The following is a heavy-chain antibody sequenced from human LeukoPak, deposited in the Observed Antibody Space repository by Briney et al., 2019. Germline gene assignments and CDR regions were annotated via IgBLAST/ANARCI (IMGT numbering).Heavy chain of an antibody. CDR1: GFTFSAYT. CDR3: AREGGRRRASNLDWFDP. Sequence: GGSLRLSYAASGFTFSAYTMNWVRQATGRGVEWVSAVSSIDAYIYYEELLRGRFTIARANAKSLLYLQINSLRADDTAVYYCAREGGRRRASNLDWFDPWGQGTLVTVSS. V-gene: IGHV3-21*06. D-gene: IGHD1-26*01. CDR2: VSSIDAYI. J-gene: IGHJ5*02.